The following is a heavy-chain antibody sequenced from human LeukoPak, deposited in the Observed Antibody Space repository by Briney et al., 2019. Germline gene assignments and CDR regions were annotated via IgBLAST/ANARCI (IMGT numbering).Heavy chain of an antibody. CDR1: GFTFRSYT. J-gene: IGHJ2*01. CDR3: ARDVRWLQSNYWYFDL. V-gene: IGHV3-48*01. CDR2: ISISSSTM. D-gene: IGHD5-24*01. Sequence: PGGSLRLSCAASGFTFRSYTMNWVRQAPGKGLEWVSYISISSSTMYYANSVKGRFTISRDNAKNSLYLQMNSLRAEDTAVYYCARDVRWLQSNYWYFDLWGRGTLVTVSS.